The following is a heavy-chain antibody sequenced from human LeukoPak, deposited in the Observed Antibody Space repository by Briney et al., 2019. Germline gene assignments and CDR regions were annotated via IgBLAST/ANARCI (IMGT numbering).Heavy chain of an antibody. CDR2: ISGSGGST. Sequence: GGSLRLSCAASGFTFSSYAMSWVRQAPGKGLEWVSAISGSGGSTYYADSVKGRFAISRDNSKNTLYLRMNSLRAEDTAVYYCAKDRLQDSSGWYTDYFDYWGQGTLVTVSS. D-gene: IGHD6-19*01. CDR3: AKDRLQDSSGWYTDYFDY. CDR1: GFTFSSYA. J-gene: IGHJ4*02. V-gene: IGHV3-23*01.